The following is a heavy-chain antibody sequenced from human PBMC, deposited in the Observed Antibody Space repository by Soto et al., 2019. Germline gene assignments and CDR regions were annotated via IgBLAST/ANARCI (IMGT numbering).Heavy chain of an antibody. CDR3: VKQMTTWTDSFFDF. Sequence: PGGPLRPSFVASGSRFSGYAMTGVRQAAGKGLQWVAGLGPDGRNTFYGESVRGRFTISRDNSRNTLYLQMSSLRAEDTAVYFCVKQMTTWTDSFFDFWGQGIQVTVSS. CDR2: LGPDGRNT. CDR1: GSRFSGYA. J-gene: IGHJ4*02. V-gene: IGHV3-23*01. D-gene: IGHD4-17*01.